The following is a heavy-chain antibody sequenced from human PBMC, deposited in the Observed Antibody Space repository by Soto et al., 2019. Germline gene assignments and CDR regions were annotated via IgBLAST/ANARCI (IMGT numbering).Heavy chain of an antibody. J-gene: IGHJ3*01. CDR1: GYTFTNYG. D-gene: IGHD6-19*01. CDR2: ISTDKGST. Sequence: QVQLVPSGAEVKRTGASVKVSCKASGYTFTNYGISWVRQAPGQGLDWVGWISTDKGSTNTAQKVQGRVTMTTDTSPTTAYRELESLRSDDTAVYYGARIRGPSMTVDGGALDLWGQGTMVTVSS. CDR3: ARIRGPSMTVDGGALDL. V-gene: IGHV1-18*01.